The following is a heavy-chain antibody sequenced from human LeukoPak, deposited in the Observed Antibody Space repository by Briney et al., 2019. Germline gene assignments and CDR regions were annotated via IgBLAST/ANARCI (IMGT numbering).Heavy chain of an antibody. J-gene: IGHJ4*02. V-gene: IGHV3-30-3*01. D-gene: IGHD6-19*01. Sequence: GGSLRPSCVVSGFTFTSYAMHWVRQAPGEGLEWVALISIDGTSKYFTDSVKGRFTISRDTSKNTLYLQMNSLRAEDTAMYYCARSYRSGWHYFDYWGQGTLVTVSS. CDR2: ISIDGTSK. CDR1: GFTFTSYA. CDR3: ARSYRSGWHYFDY.